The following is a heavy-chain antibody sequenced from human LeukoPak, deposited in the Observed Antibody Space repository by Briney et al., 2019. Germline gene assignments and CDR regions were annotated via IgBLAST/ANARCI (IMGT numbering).Heavy chain of an antibody. CDR1: GLTFSGYA. D-gene: IGHD3-16*01. V-gene: IGHV3-64*01. J-gene: IGHJ4*02. CDR2: ISSNGSST. CDR3: ATRYAH. Sequence: GSLRLSCAASGLTFSGYAMHWVRQAPGKGLEYFSAISSNGSSTYYANSVKGRFTTSRDNSKNTPYLQMGSLRGEDTAVYYCATRYAHWGQGTLVTVSS.